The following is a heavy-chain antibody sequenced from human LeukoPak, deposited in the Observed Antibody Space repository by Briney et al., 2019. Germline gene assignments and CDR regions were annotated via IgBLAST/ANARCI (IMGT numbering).Heavy chain of an antibody. D-gene: IGHD6-6*01. J-gene: IGHJ4*02. CDR2: INPNSGGT. CDR3: ARVVDSSSSGFDY. CDR1: GYSFINYY. V-gene: IGHV1-2*02. Sequence: ASVKVSCKASGYSFINYYIHWVRQAPGQGLEWMGWINPNSGGTNYAQKFQGRVTMTRDTSISTAYMELSRLRSDDTAVYYCARVVDSSSSGFDYWGQGTLVTVSS.